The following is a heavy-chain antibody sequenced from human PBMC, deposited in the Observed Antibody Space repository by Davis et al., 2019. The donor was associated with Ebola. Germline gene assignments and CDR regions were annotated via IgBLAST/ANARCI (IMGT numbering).Heavy chain of an antibody. J-gene: IGHJ4*02. Sequence: MPGGSLRLSCAVSGGSISSRNWWSWVRQTPGKGLEWIGYIYYSGSTNYNPSLKSRVTISVDTSKNQFSLKLSSVTAADTAVYYCARGSQWLGPDYWGQGTLVTVSS. CDR3: ARGSQWLGPDY. CDR1: GGSISSRNW. D-gene: IGHD6-19*01. V-gene: IGHV4-4*02. CDR2: IYYSGST.